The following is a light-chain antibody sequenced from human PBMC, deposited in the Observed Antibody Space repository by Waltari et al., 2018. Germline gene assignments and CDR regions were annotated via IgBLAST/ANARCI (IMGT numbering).Light chain of an antibody. CDR3: QQYNSYSWT. CDR1: QSISSW. J-gene: IGKJ1*01. V-gene: IGKV1-5*03. Sequence: DIQMTQSPSTLSASGGDRVTITYRASQSISSWFAWYQQKPGKAPKLLIYKASSLESGVPSRFSGSGSGPEFTLTISSLQPDDFATYYCQQYNSYSWTFGQGTKVEIK. CDR2: KAS.